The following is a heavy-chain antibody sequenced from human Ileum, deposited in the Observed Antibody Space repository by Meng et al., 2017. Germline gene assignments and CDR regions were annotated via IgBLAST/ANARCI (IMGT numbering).Heavy chain of an antibody. Sequence: SETLSLTCTVSGGSISSYYWSWIRQPAGKGLEWIGRIYTSGSTNYNPSLKSRVTMSVDTSKNQFSLKLSSVTAADTAVHYCARDRGYSYTYYFDYWGQGTLVTVAS. CDR3: ARDRGYSYTYYFDY. V-gene: IGHV4-4*07. J-gene: IGHJ4*02. CDR2: IYTSGST. D-gene: IGHD5-18*01. CDR1: GGSISSYY.